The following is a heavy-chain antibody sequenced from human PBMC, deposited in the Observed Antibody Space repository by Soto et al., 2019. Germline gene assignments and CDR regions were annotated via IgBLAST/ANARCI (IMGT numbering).Heavy chain of an antibody. CDR2: VNDSGGT. CDR1: GGSFSGYY. V-gene: IGHV4-34*01. D-gene: IGHD6-13*01. J-gene: IGHJ5*02. Sequence: QVQLQQWGAGLLKPSETLSLTCAVYGGSFSGYYWNWIRQPPGKGLEWIGEVNDSGGTNYKPSLKSRVTISIDKSKNQFSLKLSSVTAADTAVYYCARGRKSQLVNTKFNWFDPWGQGTLVTVSS. CDR3: ARGRKSQLVNTKFNWFDP.